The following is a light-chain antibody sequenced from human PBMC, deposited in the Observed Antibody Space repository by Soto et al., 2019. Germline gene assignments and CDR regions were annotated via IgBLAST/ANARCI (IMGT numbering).Light chain of an antibody. Sequence: AVQMTQSPSSLSASVGDRVTITCRASQAIRNDLGWYQQKPGKAPKLLIYAASILQSGVPSRFSGSGSVTDFTLSISSLQPEDVATYYCLQDYYYPLTFGGGTKVEI. V-gene: IGKV1-6*01. CDR3: LQDYYYPLT. CDR1: QAIRND. J-gene: IGKJ4*01. CDR2: AAS.